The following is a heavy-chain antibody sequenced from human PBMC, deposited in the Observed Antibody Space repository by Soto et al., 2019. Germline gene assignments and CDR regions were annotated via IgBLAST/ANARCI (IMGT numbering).Heavy chain of an antibody. J-gene: IGHJ3*02. CDR1: GGSISSGGYY. D-gene: IGHD2-21*02. CDR2: IYYSGST. V-gene: IGHV4-31*03. Sequence: SETLSLTCTVSGGSISSGGYYWSWIRQHPGKGLEWIGYIYYSGSTYYNPSLKSRVTISVDTSKNQFSLKLSSVTAADTAVYYCARDDGGDGAFDIWGQGIMVTVSS. CDR3: ARDDGGDGAFDI.